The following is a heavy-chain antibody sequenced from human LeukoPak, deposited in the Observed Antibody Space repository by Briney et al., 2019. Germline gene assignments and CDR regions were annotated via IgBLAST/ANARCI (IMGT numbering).Heavy chain of an antibody. J-gene: IGHJ4*02. Sequence: PGGSLRLSCAASGFTFSSYWMSWVRQAPGKGLEWVANINQGGSDKHYVDSRFTISRDNANNSLYLQMNSLRAEDTAVYYCVRESRSGSYSGYWGQGTLVTVSS. D-gene: IGHD1-26*01. CDR1: GFTFSSYW. CDR2: INQGGSDK. V-gene: IGHV3-7*01. CDR3: VRESRSGSYSGY.